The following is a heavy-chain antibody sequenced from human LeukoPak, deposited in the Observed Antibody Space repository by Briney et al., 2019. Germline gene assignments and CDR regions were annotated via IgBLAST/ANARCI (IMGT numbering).Heavy chain of an antibody. CDR1: GGSISSYY. CDR3: ASPGYYDSSGWVAFDI. D-gene: IGHD3-22*01. J-gene: IGHJ3*02. Sequence: SETLSLTCTVSGGSISSYYWSWIRQPPGKGLEWIGYIYYSGNTYYNPSLKSRVTISVDTSKNQFSLKLSSVTAADTAVYYCASPGYYDSSGWVAFDIWGQGTMVTVSS. V-gene: IGHV4-59*12. CDR2: IYYSGNT.